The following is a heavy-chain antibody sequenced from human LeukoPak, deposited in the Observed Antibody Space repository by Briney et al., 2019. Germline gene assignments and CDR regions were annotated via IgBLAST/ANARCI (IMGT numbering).Heavy chain of an antibody. V-gene: IGHV3-30-3*01. D-gene: IGHD3-3*01. CDR3: ASWVYQGHDFWSGSRYYFDY. J-gene: IGHJ4*02. CDR2: ISYDGSNK. CDR1: GFTFSSYA. Sequence: GGSLRLSCAASGFTFSSYAMHWVRQAPGKGLEWVAVISYDGSNKYYADSVKGRFTISRDNSKNTLYLQMNSLRAEDTAVYYCASWVYQGHDFWSGSRYYFDYWGQGTLVTVSS.